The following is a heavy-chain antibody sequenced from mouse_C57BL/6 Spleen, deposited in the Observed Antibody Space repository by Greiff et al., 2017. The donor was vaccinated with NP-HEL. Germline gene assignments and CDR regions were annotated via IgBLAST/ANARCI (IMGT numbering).Heavy chain of an antibody. V-gene: IGHV1-31*01. D-gene: IGHD2-3*01. CDR2: IYPYNGVS. CDR1: GYSFTGYY. CDR3: ARHYDGYPAWFAY. Sequence: EVKLVESGPELVKPGASVKISCKASGYSFTGYYMHWVKQSHGNILDWIGYIYPYNGVSSYNQKFKGKATLTVDKSSSTAYMELRSLTSEDSAVYYCARHYDGYPAWFAYWGQGTLVTVSA. J-gene: IGHJ3*01.